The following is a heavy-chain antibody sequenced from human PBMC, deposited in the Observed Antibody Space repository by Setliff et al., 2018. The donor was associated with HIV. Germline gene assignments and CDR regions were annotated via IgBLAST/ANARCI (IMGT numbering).Heavy chain of an antibody. CDR3: ARVRLELRQYWFDS. D-gene: IGHD1-7*01. CDR1: GGSFSAYY. CDR2: ISHTGST. J-gene: IGHJ5*01. V-gene: IGHV4-34*01. Sequence: PSETLSLTCAVYGGSFSAYYWSWIRQSPEMGLEWIAEISHTGSTKYNPSLGSRVTISLATSKNQFSLSLRSLSAADTAVYYCARVRLELRQYWFDSWGQGSPVTV.